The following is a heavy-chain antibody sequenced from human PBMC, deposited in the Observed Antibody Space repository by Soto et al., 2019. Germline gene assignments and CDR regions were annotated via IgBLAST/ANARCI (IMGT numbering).Heavy chain of an antibody. J-gene: IGHJ5*02. CDR2: TYSRSKWYS. D-gene: IGHD6-25*01. CDR3: ERGPAALDP. Sequence: PSQTLSFTCGISGESVSSNSXAWNWIRQSPSTGLESLGRTYSRSKWYSVYAVYVKSRITIKPDTSKNQFSPQLNPVTPEDTAVYYCERGPAALDPWGQGTLVTLSS. V-gene: IGHV6-1*01. CDR1: GESVSSNSXA.